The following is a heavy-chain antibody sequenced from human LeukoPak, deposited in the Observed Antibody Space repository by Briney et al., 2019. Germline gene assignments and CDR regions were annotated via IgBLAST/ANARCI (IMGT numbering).Heavy chain of an antibody. CDR1: GYSFTSYW. J-gene: IGHJ4*02. CDR2: IYPGDSDT. V-gene: IGHV5-51*01. CDR3: ARRDVYCSSTSCQSNFDY. D-gene: IGHD2-2*01. Sequence: GESLKISCKGSGYSFTSYWIGWVRQMPGKGLEWMGIIYPGDSDTRYSPSFQGQVTISADKSISTAYLQWSSLKASDTAMYYCARRDVYCSSTSCQSNFDYWGQGTLVTVSS.